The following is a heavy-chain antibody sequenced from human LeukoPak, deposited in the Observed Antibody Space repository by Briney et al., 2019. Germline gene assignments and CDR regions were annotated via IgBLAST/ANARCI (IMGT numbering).Heavy chain of an antibody. V-gene: IGHV1-3*03. Sequence: GASVKVSCKASGYTFTSYAMHWVRQAPGQRLEWMGWINAGNGNTKYSQEFQGRVTITRDTSASTAYMELSSLRSEDMAVYYCARDGGYSYGYYFDYWGQGTLVTVSS. CDR2: INAGNGNT. J-gene: IGHJ4*02. D-gene: IGHD5-18*01. CDR1: GYTFTSYA. CDR3: ARDGGYSYGYYFDY.